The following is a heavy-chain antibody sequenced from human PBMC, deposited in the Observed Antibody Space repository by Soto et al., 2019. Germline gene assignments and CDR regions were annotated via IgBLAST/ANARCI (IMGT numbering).Heavy chain of an antibody. CDR2: ISYDGSNK. CDR1: GFTFSSYG. CDR3: AKDGAVAGYFDY. J-gene: IGHJ4*02. V-gene: IGHV3-30*18. Sequence: ESGGGVVQPGRSLRLSCAASGFTFSSYGMHWVRQAPGKGLEWVAVISYDGSNKYYADSVKGRFTISRDNSKNTLYLQMTSLRAEDTAVYYCAKDGAVAGYFDYWGQGTLVTVSS. D-gene: IGHD6-19*01.